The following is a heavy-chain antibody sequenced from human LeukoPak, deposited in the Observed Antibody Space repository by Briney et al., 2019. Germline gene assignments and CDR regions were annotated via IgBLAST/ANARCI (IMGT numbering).Heavy chain of an antibody. V-gene: IGHV4-34*01. CDR1: GESFSGYY. CDR2: INHSGST. D-gene: IGHD2-2*01. CDR3: ARGGGRYCSSASCHLDY. J-gene: IGHJ4*02. Sequence: SETLSLTCAVYGESFSGYYWSWIRQPPGKGLEWIGEINHSGSTNYNPSLKSRVTISVDTSKNQFSLKLSSVTAADTAVYYCARGGGRYCSSASCHLDYWGQGTLATVSS.